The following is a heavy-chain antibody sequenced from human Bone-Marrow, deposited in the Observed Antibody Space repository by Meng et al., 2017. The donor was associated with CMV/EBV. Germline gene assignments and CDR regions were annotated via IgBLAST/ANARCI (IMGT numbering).Heavy chain of an antibody. Sequence: SVKVSCKASGGTFSSYTISWVRQAPGQGLEWMGGIIPIFGTANYAQKFQGRVTITTDESTSTAYMELSSLRSEDTAVYYCASANYCSSTSCYHSWGQGTLVTVSS. CDR3: ASANYCSSTSCYHS. J-gene: IGHJ4*02. V-gene: IGHV1-69*05. CDR1: GGTFSSYT. CDR2: IIPIFGTA. D-gene: IGHD2-2*01.